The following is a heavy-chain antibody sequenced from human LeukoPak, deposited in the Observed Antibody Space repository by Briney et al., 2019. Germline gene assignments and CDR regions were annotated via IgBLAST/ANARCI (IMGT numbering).Heavy chain of an antibody. J-gene: IGHJ4*02. V-gene: IGHV4-31*03. D-gene: IGHD2-2*01. CDR1: GGSISSGGYY. Sequence: SETLSLTCTVSGGSISSGGYYWSWIRQHPGKGLEWIGYIYYSGSTYYNPSLKSRVTISVDTSKNQFSLKLSSVTAADTAVYYCARAVGGCSSTSCSGGYYFDYWGQGTLVTVSS. CDR3: ARAVGGCSSTSCSGGYYFDY. CDR2: IYYSGST.